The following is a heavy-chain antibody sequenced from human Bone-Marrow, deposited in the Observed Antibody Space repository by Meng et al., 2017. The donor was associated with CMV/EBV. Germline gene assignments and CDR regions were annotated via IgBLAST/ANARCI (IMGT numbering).Heavy chain of an antibody. CDR1: GFTFSSYW. J-gene: IGHJ3*02. V-gene: IGHV3-7*01. Sequence: GESLKISCAASGFTFSSYWMSWVRQAPGKGLEWVANIKQDGSEKYYVDSVKGRFTISRDNAKNSLYLQMNSLRAEDTAVYYCAKDWGHTGSSPLDIWGQGTMVTVSS. CDR3: AKDWGHTGSSPLDI. CDR2: IKQDGSEK. D-gene: IGHD6-6*01.